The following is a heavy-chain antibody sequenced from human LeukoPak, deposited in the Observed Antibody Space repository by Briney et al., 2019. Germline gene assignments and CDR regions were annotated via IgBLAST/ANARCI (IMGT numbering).Heavy chain of an antibody. J-gene: IGHJ5*02. D-gene: IGHD3-3*01. CDR2: ISSSSSYM. V-gene: IGHV3-21*03. CDR1: GFTFSSYS. CDR3: SRDPNYDFWRGSIINWFDP. Sequence: GGSLRLSCAASGFTFSSYSMNWVRQAPGNGLEWVSSISSSSSYMYYADSVKGGFAISRDNAKNSQSVHMNGLISEDTAVDYCSRDPNYDFWRGSIINWFDPWGQGTLVTVSS.